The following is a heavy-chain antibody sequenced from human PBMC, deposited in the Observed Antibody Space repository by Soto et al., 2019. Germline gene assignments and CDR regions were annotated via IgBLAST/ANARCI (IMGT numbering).Heavy chain of an antibody. J-gene: IGHJ4*02. CDR1: GFTFSSYG. D-gene: IGHD1-26*01. V-gene: IGHV3-30*18. CDR3: AKEGELRGSYYISISYYFVY. Sequence: QVQLVESGGGVVQPGRSLRLSCVASGFTFSSYGMHWVRQAPGKGLEWVAIISYDGSNTYYADSVKGRFTISRDNSKNRLYLQMNSLRAEVTSVYYCAKEGELRGSYYISISYYFVYWGQGTLVTVSS. CDR2: ISYDGSNT.